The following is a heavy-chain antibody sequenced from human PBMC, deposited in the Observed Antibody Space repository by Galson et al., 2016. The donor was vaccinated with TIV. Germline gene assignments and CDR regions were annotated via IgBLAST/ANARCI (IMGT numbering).Heavy chain of an antibody. J-gene: IGHJ4*02. CDR1: GFTFSSYA. Sequence: SLRLSCAASGFTFSSYAMSWARQAPGKGLEWVSSISVSGISTYYADSVKGRFTISRDNSKNTLYLQMNSLRAEDTAVYYCVKDQRVPYSSGWYDYWGQGTLVTVSS. CDR2: ISVSGIST. CDR3: VKDQRVPYSSGWYDY. D-gene: IGHD6-19*01. V-gene: IGHV3-23*01.